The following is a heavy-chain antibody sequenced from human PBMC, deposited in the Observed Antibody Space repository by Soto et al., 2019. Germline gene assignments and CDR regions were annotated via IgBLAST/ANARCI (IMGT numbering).Heavy chain of an antibody. CDR3: ARDEGPGYYYGMDV. CDR1: GFTFSSYA. Sequence: VQLVESGGGVVQPGRSLRLSCAASGFTFSSYAMHWVRQAPGKGLEWVAVISYDGSNKYYADSVKGRFTISRDNSKNPLYLQMNSLRAEDAAVYYCARDEGPGYYYGMDVWGQGTTVTVSS. CDR2: ISYDGSNK. D-gene: IGHD3-10*01. V-gene: IGHV3-30-3*01. J-gene: IGHJ6*02.